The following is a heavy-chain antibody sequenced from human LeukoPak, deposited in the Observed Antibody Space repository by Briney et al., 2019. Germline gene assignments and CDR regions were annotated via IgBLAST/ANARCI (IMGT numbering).Heavy chain of an antibody. J-gene: IGHJ6*03. D-gene: IGHD3-9*01. CDR3: ARGLKVTGYYPAYYYYYYMDV. Sequence: GASVKVSCKASGYTFTSYDINWVRQATGQGLEWMGWMNPNSGNTGYAQKFQGRVTMTRNTSISTAYMELSSLRSEDTAVYYCARGLKVTGYYPAYYYYYYMDVWGKGTTVTVSS. CDR2: MNPNSGNT. V-gene: IGHV1-8*01. CDR1: GYTFTSYD.